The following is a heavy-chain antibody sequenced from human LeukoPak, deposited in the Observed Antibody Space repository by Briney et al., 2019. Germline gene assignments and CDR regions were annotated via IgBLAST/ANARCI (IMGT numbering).Heavy chain of an antibody. D-gene: IGHD3-22*01. Sequence: GGSLRLSCAASGFTFSSYSMNWVRQAPGKGLEWVSSISSSSSYIYYADSVKGRFTISRDNSKNTLYLQMNSLRAEDTAVYYCARDLPYYEGRDAFDIWGQGTMVTVSS. CDR2: ISSSSSYI. CDR1: GFTFSSYS. J-gene: IGHJ3*02. CDR3: ARDLPYYEGRDAFDI. V-gene: IGHV3-21*01.